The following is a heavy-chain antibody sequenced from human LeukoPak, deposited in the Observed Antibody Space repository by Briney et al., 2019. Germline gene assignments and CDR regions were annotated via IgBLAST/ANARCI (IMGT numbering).Heavy chain of an antibody. D-gene: IGHD2-21*01. CDR3: AKVKPVSYCGGDCYPAAFDY. CDR1: EITFSTYA. CDR2: ISGSGGST. V-gene: IGHV3-23*01. J-gene: IGHJ4*02. Sequence: PGGSLRLSCTASEITFSTYAMSWVRQAPGKGLEWVSAISGSGGSTYYADSVKGRFTISRDNSKNTLYLQMNSLRAEDTAVYYCAKVKPVSYCGGDCYPAAFDYWGQGTLVTVSS.